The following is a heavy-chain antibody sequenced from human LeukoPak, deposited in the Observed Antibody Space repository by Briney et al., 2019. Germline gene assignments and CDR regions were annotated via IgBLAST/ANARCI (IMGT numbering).Heavy chain of an antibody. J-gene: IGHJ5*02. CDR1: GFTFTNYA. Sequence: GGSLRLSCAASGFTFTNYAMTWVRQAPGKGLEWVSSIGASGDQTLYADSVKGRFTISRDNSKNTLYLQMNSLRVDDTAVYYCTKTQGDYSTTWYNWFDPWGQGTLVTVSS. D-gene: IGHD2-2*01. CDR3: TKTQGDYSTTWYNWFDP. V-gene: IGHV3-23*01. CDR2: IGASGDQT.